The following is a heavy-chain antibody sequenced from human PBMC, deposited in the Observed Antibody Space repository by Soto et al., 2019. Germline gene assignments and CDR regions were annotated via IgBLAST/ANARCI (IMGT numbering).Heavy chain of an antibody. J-gene: IGHJ1*01. V-gene: IGHV4-59*01. D-gene: IGHD2-15*01. Sequence: SETLSLTCTVSGGSISSYFWRWTRQTPGKGLEWIGYIYYSGSTNYNPSLKSRVTISVDTSKNQFSLKLSSVTAADTAVYYCARNRGLRTSGEYFQHWGQGTLVTVSS. CDR3: ARNRGLRTSGEYFQH. CDR1: GGSISSYF. CDR2: IYYSGST.